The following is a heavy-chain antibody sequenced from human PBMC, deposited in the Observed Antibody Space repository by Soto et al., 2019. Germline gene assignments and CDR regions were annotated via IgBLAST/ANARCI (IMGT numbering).Heavy chain of an antibody. J-gene: IGHJ5*02. CDR2: ISGSGGST. CDR3: AKDSFLELDANWFDP. D-gene: IGHD1-7*01. CDR1: GFTFSSYA. V-gene: IGHV3-23*01. Sequence: GGSLRLSCAASGFTFSSYAMSWVRQAPGKGLEWVSAISGSGGSTYYADSVKGRFTISRDNSKNTLYLQMNSLRAEDTAVYYCAKDSFLELDANWFDPWGQGTLVTVSS.